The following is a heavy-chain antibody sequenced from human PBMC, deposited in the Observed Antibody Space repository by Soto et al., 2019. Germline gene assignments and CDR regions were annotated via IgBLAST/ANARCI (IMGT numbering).Heavy chain of an antibody. CDR2: ISSSSSYI. D-gene: IGHD6-6*01. V-gene: IGHV3-21*01. CDR3: SMPSSSSNGELGY. Sequence: PGGSLRLSCAASGFTFSSYSMNWVRQAPGKGLEWVSSISSSSSYIYYADSVKGRFTISRDNAKNSLYLQMNSLRAEDTAVYYLSMPSSSSNGELGYWGQGTLVTVSS. CDR1: GFTFSSYS. J-gene: IGHJ4*01.